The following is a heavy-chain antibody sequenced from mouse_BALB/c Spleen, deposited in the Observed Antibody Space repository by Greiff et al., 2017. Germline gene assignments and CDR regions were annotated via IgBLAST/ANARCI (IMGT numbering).Heavy chain of an antibody. CDR1: GFTFSSYT. Sequence: EVNVVESGGGLVKPGGSLKLSCAASGFTFSSYTMSWVRQTPEKRLEWVATISSGGSYTYYPDSVKGRFTISRDNAKNTLYLQMSSLKSEDTAMYYCTREGGGAFAYWGQGTLVTVSA. CDR3: TREGGGAFAY. V-gene: IGHV5-6-4*01. J-gene: IGHJ3*01. CDR2: ISSGGSYT. D-gene: IGHD1-1*02.